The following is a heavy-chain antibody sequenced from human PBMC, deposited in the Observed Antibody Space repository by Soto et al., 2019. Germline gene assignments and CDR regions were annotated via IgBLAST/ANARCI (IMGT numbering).Heavy chain of an antibody. V-gene: IGHV1-69*01. CDR3: ARDMIPAAPAYKYYAMDV. CDR1: GDTFSNYA. CDR2: IIPIFRTT. D-gene: IGHD2-2*01. J-gene: IGHJ6*02. Sequence: HVQLVQSGAEVKKPGSSVKVSCKASGDTFSNYAISWVRQAPGQGLEWMGGIIPIFRTTDYAQNFQGRVTITAEESTSTAYMELSSLRSEDTAVYFCARDMIPAAPAYKYYAMDVWGQGTPVTVSS.